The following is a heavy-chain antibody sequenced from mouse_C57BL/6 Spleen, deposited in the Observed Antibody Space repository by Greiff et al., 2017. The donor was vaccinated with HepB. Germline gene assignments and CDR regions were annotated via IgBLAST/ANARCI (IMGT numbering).Heavy chain of an antibody. Sequence: QVQLQQPGAELVKPGASVKLSCKASGYTFTSYWMHWVKQRPGQGLEWIGMIHPNSGSTNYNEKFKSKATLTVDKSSSTAYMQLSSLTSEDSAVYYWARSGYCEDWYFDVWGTGTTVTVSS. CDR2: IHPNSGST. J-gene: IGHJ1*03. CDR3: ARSGYCEDWYFDV. CDR1: GYTFTSYW. V-gene: IGHV1-64*01. D-gene: IGHD2-3*01.